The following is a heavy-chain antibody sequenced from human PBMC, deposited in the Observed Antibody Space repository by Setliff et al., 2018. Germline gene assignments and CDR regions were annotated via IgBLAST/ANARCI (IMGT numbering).Heavy chain of an antibody. V-gene: IGHV3-48*01. Sequence: PGGSLRLSCAASGFTFTSYSLNWVRQAPGKGLEWISFVNSANTICYADSVRGRFTISRDNARNSLYLEMNSLRADDTAVYYCARSYNFWSGPALDVWGKGTTVTVSS. CDR2: VNSANTI. J-gene: IGHJ6*04. CDR3: ARSYNFWSGPALDV. CDR1: GFTFTSYS. D-gene: IGHD3-3*01.